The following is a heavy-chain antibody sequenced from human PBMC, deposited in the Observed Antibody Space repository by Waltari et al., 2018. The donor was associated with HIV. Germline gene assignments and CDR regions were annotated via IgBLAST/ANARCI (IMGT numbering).Heavy chain of an antibody. Sequence: QVQVQESGPRLVKPSETPSLPFPLSGAPISGYYGRWLRQSAGGGLEWIGRVYTSGTLNYNPSLKSRVTMSRDTSKNQFSLKLSSVTAADTATYYCAGRDYWGQGILVTVSS. CDR1: GAPISGYY. CDR2: VYTSGTL. V-gene: IGHV4-4*07. J-gene: IGHJ4*02. CDR3: AGRDY.